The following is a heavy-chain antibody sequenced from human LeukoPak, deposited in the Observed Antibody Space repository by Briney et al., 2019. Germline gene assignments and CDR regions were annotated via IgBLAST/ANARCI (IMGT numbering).Heavy chain of an antibody. CDR1: GFTFSSYE. J-gene: IGHJ6*04. V-gene: IGHV3-48*03. D-gene: IGHD3-10*02. CDR2: ISISGSTI. Sequence: GGSLRLSCAASGFTFSSYEMNGVRQAPGGGLEWGSYISISGSTIYYAASVKGRFTISRDNAKNSLYLQMNSLRAEDTAVYYCAELGITMIGGVWGKGTTVTISS. CDR3: AELGITMIGGV.